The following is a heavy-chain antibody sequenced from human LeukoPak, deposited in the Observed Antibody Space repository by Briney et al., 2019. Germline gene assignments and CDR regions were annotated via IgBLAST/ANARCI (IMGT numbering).Heavy chain of an antibody. Sequence: GGSLRLSCAASGFTFTSYAMSWVRQAPGKVLEWVSAISGSGGSTYYADSVKGRFTISGDNAKNTQSLQMNSLRAEDTAVYYCARSGRGGAFDIWGQGTMVTVSS. J-gene: IGHJ3*02. CDR1: GFTFTSYA. V-gene: IGHV3-23*01. CDR2: ISGSGGST. D-gene: IGHD1-26*01. CDR3: ARSGRGGAFDI.